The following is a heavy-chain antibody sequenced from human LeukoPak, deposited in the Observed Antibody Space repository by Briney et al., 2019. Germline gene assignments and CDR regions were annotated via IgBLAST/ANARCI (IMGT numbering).Heavy chain of an antibody. CDR1: GFTFSNYA. V-gene: IGHV3-23*01. D-gene: IGHD6-13*01. Sequence: GGPLRLSCTASGFTFSNYAMTWVRQATGKGLEWVSAISGSGGNTYYADSVKGRFTISRDNSKNTLHLQMNSLRAEDTAVYYCAKRQVSAAAGALDYWGQGTLLTVSS. J-gene: IGHJ4*02. CDR2: ISGSGGNT. CDR3: AKRQVSAAAGALDY.